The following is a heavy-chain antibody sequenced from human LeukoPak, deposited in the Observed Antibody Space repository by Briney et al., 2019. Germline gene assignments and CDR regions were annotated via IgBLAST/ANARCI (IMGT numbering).Heavy chain of an antibody. CDR1: GGSINSYY. CDR2: INHSGST. V-gene: IGHV4-34*01. D-gene: IGHD2-15*01. CDR3: ARRNGGRSWFDP. Sequence: PSETLSLTCTVSGGSINSYYWSWIQQPPGKGLEWIGEINHSGSTNYNPSLRSRVTISVDTSKNQFSLKLSSVTAADTAVYYCARRNGGRSWFDPWGQGTLVTVSS. J-gene: IGHJ5*02.